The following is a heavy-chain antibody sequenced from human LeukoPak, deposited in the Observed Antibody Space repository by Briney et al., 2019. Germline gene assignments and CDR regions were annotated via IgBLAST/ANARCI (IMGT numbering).Heavy chain of an antibody. CDR3: ASPVGEQQPTN. V-gene: IGHV4-4*02. CDR1: GGSISSSNW. J-gene: IGHJ4*02. D-gene: IGHD6-13*01. CDR2: IYHSGST. Sequence: NASGTLSLTCAVSGGSISSSNWWSWVRQPPGKGLEWIGEIYHSGSTSYNPSLKSRVTISVDKSKNQFSLKLSSVTAADTAVYYCASPVGEQQPTNWGQGTLVTVSS.